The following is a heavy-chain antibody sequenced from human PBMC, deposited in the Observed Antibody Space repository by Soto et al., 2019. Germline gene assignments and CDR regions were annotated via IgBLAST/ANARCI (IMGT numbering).Heavy chain of an antibody. CDR2: IVPIFGTV. CDR1: GGSFSMYV. J-gene: IGHJ4*01. CDR3: ATRSRGRYYFTTPW. D-gene: IGHD1-26*01. Sequence: SVKVSCKASGGSFSMYVFNWVRRAPGQPFEWMGGIVPIFGTVNYPQRFQGRVSITADESTNTVYMDLASLRPDDTAVYFCATRSRGRYYFTTPWWGHGTPVTVSS. V-gene: IGHV1-69*13.